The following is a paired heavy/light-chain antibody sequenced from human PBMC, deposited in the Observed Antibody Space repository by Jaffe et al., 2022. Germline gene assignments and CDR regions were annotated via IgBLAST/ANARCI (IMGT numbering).Light chain of an antibody. J-gene: IGKJ1*01. CDR2: GAS. CDR3: QHRGT. V-gene: IGKV3-15*01. CDR1: QSVSSN. Sequence: EIVMTQSPATLSVSPGERATLSCRASQSVSSNLAWYQQKPGQAPRLLIYGASTRATGIPARFSGSGSGTEFTLTISSLQSEDFAVYYCQHRGTFGQGTKVEIK.
Heavy chain of an antibody. J-gene: IGHJ4*02. CDR3: ARSPRFRQQLTTPPYYFDY. Sequence: QVQLQESGPGLVKPSGTLSLTCAVSGGSISSSNWWSWIRQPPGKGLEWIGEIYHSGSTNYNPSLKSRVTISVDKSKNQFSLKLSSVTAADTAVYYCARSPRFRQQLTTPPYYFDYWGQGTLVTVSS. V-gene: IGHV4-4*02. D-gene: IGHD6-13*01. CDR2: IYHSGST. CDR1: GGSISSSNW.